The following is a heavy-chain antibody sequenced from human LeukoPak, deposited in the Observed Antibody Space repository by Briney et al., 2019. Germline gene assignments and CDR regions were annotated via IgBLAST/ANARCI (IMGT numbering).Heavy chain of an antibody. Sequence: PGGSLRLSCAASGFTFSSYAMSWVRQAPGKGLEWVSAISGSGGITYYADTVKGRFTISRDNSKNTLYLQMNSLRAEDTAVYYCAKGFTYYDFWSGYSDYYYYMDVWGKGTTVTVSS. D-gene: IGHD3-3*01. V-gene: IGHV3-23*01. J-gene: IGHJ6*03. CDR2: ISGSGGIT. CDR1: GFTFSSYA. CDR3: AKGFTYYDFWSGYSDYYYYMDV.